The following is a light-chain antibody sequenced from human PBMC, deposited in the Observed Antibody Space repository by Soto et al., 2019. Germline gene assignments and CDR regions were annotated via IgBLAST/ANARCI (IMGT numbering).Light chain of an antibody. V-gene: IGLV1-44*01. J-gene: IGLJ1*01. CDR1: SSNIGSHT. CDR2: SNT. Sequence: QSVLTQPPSASGAPGQTVTISCSGSSSNIGSHTVNWYQHLPGTAPKLLIYSNTQRPLGVPVRFSGSKSGTSASLAISGLQSEHEAEYYCAAWDDRLYVLGTGTKVTVL. CDR3: AAWDDRLYV.